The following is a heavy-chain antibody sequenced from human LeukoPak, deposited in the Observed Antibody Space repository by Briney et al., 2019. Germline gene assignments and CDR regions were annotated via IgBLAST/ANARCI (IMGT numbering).Heavy chain of an antibody. J-gene: IGHJ3*02. CDR2: ISWNSGSI. D-gene: IGHD3-3*01. CDR3: AKDINLGTYYDFWSGYHDAFDI. V-gene: IGHV3-9*01. Sequence: SLRLSCAASGFTFDDYAMHWVRHAPGKGLEWVSGISWNSGSIVYADSVKGRFTISRDNAKNSLYLQMNSLRAEDTALYYCAKDINLGTYYDFWSGYHDAFDIWGQGTMVTVSS. CDR1: GFTFDDYA.